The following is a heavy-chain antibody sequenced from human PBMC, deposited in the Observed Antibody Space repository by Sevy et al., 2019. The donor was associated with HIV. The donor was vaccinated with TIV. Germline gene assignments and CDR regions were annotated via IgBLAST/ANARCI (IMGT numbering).Heavy chain of an antibody. J-gene: IGHJ4*02. V-gene: IGHV3-30*18. CDR3: AKGIGDSNSYPFDY. CDR2: ISYDGSHK. Sequence: VGSLRLSCAASGSIFSSYAMHWVRQAPGKGLEWVAVISYDGSHKYYADSVRGRFAISRDNSKSTLYLQMYSPRVDDTAVYYCAKGIGDSNSYPFDYWGQGTLVTVSS. CDR1: GSIFSSYA. D-gene: IGHD6-6*01.